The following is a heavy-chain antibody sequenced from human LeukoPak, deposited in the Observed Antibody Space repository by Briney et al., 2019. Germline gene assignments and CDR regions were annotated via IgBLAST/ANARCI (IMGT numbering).Heavy chain of an antibody. CDR2: IYYSGST. CDR3: ARSIYLWGSCHDY. CDR1: GGSISSSSYY. V-gene: IGHV4-39*01. Sequence: SETLSLTCTDSGGSISSSSYYWGWIRQPPGKGLEWIGSIYYSGSTYYNPSLKSRVTISVDTSKNEFSLKLSSVTAADTAVYYCARSIYLWGSCHDYWGQGTLVTVSS. J-gene: IGHJ4*02. D-gene: IGHD3-16*01.